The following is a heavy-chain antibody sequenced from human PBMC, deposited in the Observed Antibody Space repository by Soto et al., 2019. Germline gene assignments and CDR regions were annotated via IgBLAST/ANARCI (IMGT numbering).Heavy chain of an antibody. D-gene: IGHD3-22*01. CDR2: IYPGDSDT. J-gene: IGHJ3*02. Sequence: PGESLKISCKGSGYSFTSYWIGWVRQMPGKGLEWMGIIYPGDSDTRYSPSFQGQVTISADKSISTAYLQWSSLKASDTAMYYCASLFYYYDSSGYPGPELDAFDIWGQGTMVTVSS. CDR1: GYSFTSYW. CDR3: ASLFYYYDSSGYPGPELDAFDI. V-gene: IGHV5-51*01.